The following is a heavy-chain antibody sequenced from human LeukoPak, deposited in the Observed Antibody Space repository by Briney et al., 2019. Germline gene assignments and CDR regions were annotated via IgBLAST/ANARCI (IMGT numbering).Heavy chain of an antibody. D-gene: IGHD3-22*01. Sequence: PGRSLRLSCAASGFTFSSYGMHRVRQAPGKVLEWVAVIWYDGSNKYYADSVKGRFTISRDNSKNTLYLQMNSLRAEDTAVYYCARDRNYYDRNFDYWGQGTLVTVSS. J-gene: IGHJ4*02. CDR2: IWYDGSNK. CDR1: GFTFSSYG. CDR3: ARDRNYYDRNFDY. V-gene: IGHV3-33*01.